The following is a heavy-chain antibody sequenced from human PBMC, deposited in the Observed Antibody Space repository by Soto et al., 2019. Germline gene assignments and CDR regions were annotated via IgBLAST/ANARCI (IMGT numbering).Heavy chain of an antibody. CDR1: GFSFSISW. J-gene: IGHJ4*02. CDR3: ARKPRLLDS. V-gene: IGHV3-7*01. CDR2: ISSDGSET. Sequence: PGGSLRLSCAASGFSFSISWMNWVRQAPGKGLEWVAYISSDGSETNYVDSVKGRFTISRDNAKNSPFLQMNSLRAEDTAVYYCARKPRLLDSWGQGTLVTVSS. D-gene: IGHD6-6*01.